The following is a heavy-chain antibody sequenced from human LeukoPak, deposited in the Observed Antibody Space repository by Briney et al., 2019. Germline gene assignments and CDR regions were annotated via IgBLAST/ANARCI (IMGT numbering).Heavy chain of an antibody. V-gene: IGHV3-7*01. Sequence: GSLRLSCAASRFTFSSYWMSWVRQAPGKGLEWVANIKQDGSEKYYVDSVKGRFTISRDNAKNSLYLQMNSLRAEDTAVYYCARDGDYDILTGRIDYWGQGTLVTVSS. CDR2: IKQDGSEK. CDR1: RFTFSSYW. J-gene: IGHJ4*02. D-gene: IGHD3-9*01. CDR3: ARDGDYDILTGRIDY.